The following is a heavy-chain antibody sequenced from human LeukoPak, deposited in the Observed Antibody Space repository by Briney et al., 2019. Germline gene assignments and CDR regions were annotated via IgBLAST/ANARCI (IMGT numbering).Heavy chain of an antibody. CDR2: IFYSGST. Sequence: SETLSLTCTVSGGSISTSSYYWGWVRQPPGKGLEWIGNIFYSGSTYYSPSLKSRVTISLDTSRNQFSLKLNSVTAADTAVYYCARERSRLLWFGELYVWGKGTTVTISS. V-gene: IGHV4-39*07. J-gene: IGHJ6*04. D-gene: IGHD3-10*01. CDR1: GGSISTSSYY. CDR3: ARERSRLLWFGELYV.